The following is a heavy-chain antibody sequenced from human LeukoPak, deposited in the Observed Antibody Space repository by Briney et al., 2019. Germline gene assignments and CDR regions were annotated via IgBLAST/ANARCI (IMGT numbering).Heavy chain of an antibody. D-gene: IGHD5-24*01. CDR1: GFTFSSYA. J-gene: IGHJ4*02. CDR3: ARGRGGDGYNWLCYFDY. V-gene: IGHV3-30-3*01. Sequence: GGALRLSCAASGFTFSSYAMHWVRQAPGKGLEWVAVISYDGSNKYDVDSVKGRFTISRDNSKNTLYLQMNSLRSEDTAVYYCARGRGGDGYNWLCYFDYWGQGTLVTVSS. CDR2: ISYDGSNK.